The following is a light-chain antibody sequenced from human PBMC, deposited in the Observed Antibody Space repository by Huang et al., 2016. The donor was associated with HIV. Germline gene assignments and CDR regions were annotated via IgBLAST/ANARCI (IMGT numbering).Light chain of an antibody. CDR3: QQYKNLPYT. J-gene: IGKJ2*01. V-gene: IGKV1-33*01. CDR1: QDITNF. CDR2: DAS. Sequence: DIQMTQSPSSLSASVGDRVTITCQASQDITNFLNWYQVKLGKAPNLLIYDASDLETGVPSKFSVGGAGTNITFTISSLQPEDFATYYCQQYKNLPYTFGQGTKLEIK.